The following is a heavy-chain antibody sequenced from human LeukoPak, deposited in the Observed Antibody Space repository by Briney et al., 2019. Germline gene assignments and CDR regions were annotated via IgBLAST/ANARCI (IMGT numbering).Heavy chain of an antibody. CDR2: ISHSGII. V-gene: IGHV4-34*01. Sequence: SETLSLTCAVYGGSFSGYYWSWIRQPPGKGLEWIGEISHSGIINYNPSLKSRVTMSIDASKNQFSLKLSSVTAADTAVYFCARGLEVRARVGYHYYMDVWGKGTTVTVSS. D-gene: IGHD1-26*01. CDR1: GGSFSGYY. J-gene: IGHJ6*03. CDR3: ARGLEVRARVGYHYYMDV.